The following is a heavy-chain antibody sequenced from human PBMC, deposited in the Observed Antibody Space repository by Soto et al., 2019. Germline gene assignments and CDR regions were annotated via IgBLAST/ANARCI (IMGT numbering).Heavy chain of an antibody. CDR2: ISSSSSYT. CDR1: GFTFSDYY. D-gene: IGHD3-22*01. CDR3: ARACRDYYDSSGYYYGY. Sequence: QVQLVESGGGLVKPGGSLRLSCAASGFTFSDYYMSWIRQAPGKGLEWVSYISSSSSYTNYADSVKGRFTISRDNAKNSLYLQMNSLRAEDTAVYYCARACRDYYDSSGYYYGYWGQGTLVTVSS. V-gene: IGHV3-11*06. J-gene: IGHJ4*02.